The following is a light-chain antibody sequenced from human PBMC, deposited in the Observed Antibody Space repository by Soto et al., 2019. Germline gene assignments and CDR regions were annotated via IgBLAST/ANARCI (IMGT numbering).Light chain of an antibody. CDR2: AAS. J-gene: IGKJ1*01. V-gene: IGKV1-39*01. CDR1: QGISTY. CDR3: HQHYYSRT. Sequence: DIQMSQSPSSLSASVGDRVTITCRASQGISTYLNWYQQKPGKAPKLLIYAASSRATGIPDRFSGSGSGTDFTLTISRLEPEDFAVYYCHQHYYSRTFGQGTKVDIK.